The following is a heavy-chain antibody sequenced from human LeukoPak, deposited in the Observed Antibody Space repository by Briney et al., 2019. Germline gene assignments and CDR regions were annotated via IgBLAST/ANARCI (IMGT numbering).Heavy chain of an antibody. CDR3: ARGLHYGATPVY. V-gene: IGHV1-8*01. J-gene: IGHJ4*02. CDR1: GYTFNSYD. D-gene: IGHD4-17*01. Sequence: ASVKASCKASGYTFNSYDINWVRQATGQRLEWMGWMNPNSGNTGYAQKFQGRVTMTRNTSISTAYIELSSLRSEDTAVYYCARGLHYGATPVYWGQGTLVTVSS. CDR2: MNPNSGNT.